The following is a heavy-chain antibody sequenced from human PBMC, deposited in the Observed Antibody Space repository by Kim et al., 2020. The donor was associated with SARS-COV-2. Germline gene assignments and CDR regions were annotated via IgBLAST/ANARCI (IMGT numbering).Heavy chain of an antibody. CDR2: ISYDGSNK. D-gene: IGHD3-10*01. Sequence: GGSLRLSCAASGFTFSSCAMHGVRQAPGKGLEWVAVISYDGSNKNYADSVKGRFTISRDNSKNTLYLQMNSLRGEDTALYYCAGDPWSRLRGVTYSYYGMDVWGQGTTVTVSS. CDR1: GFTFSSCA. CDR3: AGDPWSRLRGVTYSYYGMDV. J-gene: IGHJ6*02. V-gene: IGHV3-30-3*01.